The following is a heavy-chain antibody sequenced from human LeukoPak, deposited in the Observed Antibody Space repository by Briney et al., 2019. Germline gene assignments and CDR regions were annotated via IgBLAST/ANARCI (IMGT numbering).Heavy chain of an antibody. V-gene: IGHV4-4*07. Sequence: SGTLSLPFAVHGGSFSCYYRSWIRPPAGKGPEWIGRIYRSGSTNYNPSLKSRVTMSLDTSKKQFSLNLNSVTAAGTAVYYCARDERYYYDSSGYYYYFDHWGQGTLVSVSS. CDR2: IYRSGST. J-gene: IGHJ4*02. CDR3: ARDERYYYDSSGYYYYFDH. D-gene: IGHD3-22*01. CDR1: GGSFSCYY.